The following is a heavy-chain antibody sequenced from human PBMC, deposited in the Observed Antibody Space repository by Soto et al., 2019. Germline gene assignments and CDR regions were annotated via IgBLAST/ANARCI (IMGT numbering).Heavy chain of an antibody. CDR2: IIPILGIA. CDR1: GGTFSCYT. J-gene: IGHJ6*03. Sequence: SVKVSCKAPGGTFSCYTISWVQQAPGQGLEWMGRIIPILGIANYAQKFQGRVTITADKSTSTAYMELSSLRSEDTAVYYCASDFWSGTYYYYYYMDVWGKGTTVTVSS. V-gene: IGHV1-69*02. D-gene: IGHD3-3*01. CDR3: ASDFWSGTYYYYYYMDV.